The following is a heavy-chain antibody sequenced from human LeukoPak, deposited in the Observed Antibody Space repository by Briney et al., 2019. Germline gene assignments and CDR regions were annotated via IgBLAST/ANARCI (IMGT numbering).Heavy chain of an antibody. V-gene: IGHV4-34*01. CDR1: GGSFSGFY. CDR2: IHHSGIT. D-gene: IGHD3-9*01. J-gene: IGHJ4*02. Sequence: PSETLSLTCAVYGGSFSGFYWGWIRQPPGKGLEWIGNIHHSGITYYTPSLKSRVTISVDTSKNQFYLKLSSVTAADTAVYYCARAVGSFDWLPLFDYWGQGTLVTVSS. CDR3: ARAVGSFDWLPLFDY.